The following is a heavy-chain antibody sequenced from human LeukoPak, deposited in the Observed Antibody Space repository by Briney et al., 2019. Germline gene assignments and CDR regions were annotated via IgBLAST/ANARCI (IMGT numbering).Heavy chain of an antibody. V-gene: IGHV3-48*03. CDR3: ARVSGHYFDY. J-gene: IGHJ4*02. CDR2: ISSSGTTT. CDR1: GFSFSVYE. D-gene: IGHD1-14*01. Sequence: GGSLRLSCAASGFSFSVYEMHWVRQAPGKGLEWISDISSSGTTTYYADSVKGRFTISRDNAKNSLYLQMNSLRAEDTAVYYCARVSGHYFDYWGQGTLVTVSS.